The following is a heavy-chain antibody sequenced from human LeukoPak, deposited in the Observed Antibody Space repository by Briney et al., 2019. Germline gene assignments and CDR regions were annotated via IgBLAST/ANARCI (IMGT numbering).Heavy chain of an antibody. Sequence: GGSLRLSCAASGFTFSSHWMHWVRQAPGKGLVGVSRINTDGSFTSYADSVKGRFTISRDNAKNTLYLQMNSLRVEDTAVYYCARDRAVAGLCDYWGQGTLVTVSS. V-gene: IGHV3-74*01. CDR2: INTDGSFT. CDR3: ARDRAVAGLCDY. J-gene: IGHJ4*02. CDR1: GFTFSSHW. D-gene: IGHD6-19*01.